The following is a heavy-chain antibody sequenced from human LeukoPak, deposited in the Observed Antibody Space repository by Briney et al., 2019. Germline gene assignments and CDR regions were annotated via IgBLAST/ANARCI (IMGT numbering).Heavy chain of an antibody. D-gene: IGHD2-21*01. CDR3: ARMVVIHQVIDY. CDR2: ISDSGGST. Sequence: GGSLRLSCAASGFTFSNYGMTWVRQAPGKGLEWVSGISDSGGSTYYADSVTGRFTISRDNAKNSLYLQMNSLRAEDTAVYYCARMVVIHQVIDYWGQGTLVTVSS. J-gene: IGHJ4*02. CDR1: GFTFSNYG. V-gene: IGHV3-23*01.